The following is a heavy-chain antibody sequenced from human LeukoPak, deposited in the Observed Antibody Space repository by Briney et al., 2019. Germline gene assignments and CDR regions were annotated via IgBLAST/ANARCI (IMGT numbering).Heavy chain of an antibody. D-gene: IGHD2/OR15-2a*01. Sequence: PSETLSLTCTVSGTSISGDYWSWIRQPPGKGPEWIGYVYFTGDTNSNPSLKNRVTISMDTSKNQVSLKVTSVTAADTAVYYCARHPFSSPFDYWGQGTLVAVSS. J-gene: IGHJ4*02. CDR2: VYFTGDT. CDR3: ARHPFSSPFDY. CDR1: GTSISGDY. V-gene: IGHV4-59*08.